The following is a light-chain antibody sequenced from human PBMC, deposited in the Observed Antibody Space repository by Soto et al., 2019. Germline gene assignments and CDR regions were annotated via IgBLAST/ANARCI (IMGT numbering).Light chain of an antibody. Sequence: EIVMTQSPATLSVSPGERATLSCRASQYISSNLAWYQQKPGQAPSLLIYGASTRATGIPVRFSGSGSGTEFTLTISSLQYEDFAIYYCQQYHNWPPLTFGGGTKIEIK. CDR2: GAS. CDR1: QYISSN. J-gene: IGKJ4*01. V-gene: IGKV3-15*01. CDR3: QQYHNWPPLT.